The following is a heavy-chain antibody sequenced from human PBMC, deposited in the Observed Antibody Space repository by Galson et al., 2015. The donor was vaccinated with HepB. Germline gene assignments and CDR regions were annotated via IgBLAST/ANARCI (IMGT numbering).Heavy chain of an antibody. D-gene: IGHD5-12*01. J-gene: IGHJ4*02. CDR1: GYTFTTNA. Sequence: SVKVSCKASGYTFTTNAMIWVRQAPGQGLEWMGWINTNTGNPTYAQGFTGRFVFSLDTSVSTAYLQISSLKAEETAVYYCARDREGGYSGDEGNDYWGQGTLVTVSS. CDR3: ARDREGGYSGDEGNDY. CDR2: INTNTGNP. V-gene: IGHV7-4-1*02.